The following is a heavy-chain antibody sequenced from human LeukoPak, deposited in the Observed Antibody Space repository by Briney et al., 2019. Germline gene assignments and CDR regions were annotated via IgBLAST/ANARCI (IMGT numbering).Heavy chain of an antibody. CDR3: ARSGGATHYFDY. CDR1: GFTFRDYY. CDR2: ISSSSSYT. D-gene: IGHD1-26*01. J-gene: IGHJ4*02. Sequence: GGSLRLSFAASGFTFRDYYLSWIRQAPGQGLEWVAYISSSSSYTNYAASVKGRFTISRDNAKNSLYRQMNSLRAEDTAVYYCARSGGATHYFDYWGQGTLVTVSS. V-gene: IGHV3-11*06.